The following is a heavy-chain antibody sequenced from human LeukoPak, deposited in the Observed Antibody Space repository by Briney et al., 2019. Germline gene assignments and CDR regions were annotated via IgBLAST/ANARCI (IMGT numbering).Heavy chain of an antibody. CDR2: ISAYNGNT. D-gene: IGHD3-22*01. V-gene: IGHV1-18*01. J-gene: IGHJ2*01. CDR1: GYTFTSYG. CDR3: ARFYYYDSSGYYLAEPGYFDL. Sequence: ASVNVSCKASGYTFTSYGISWVRQAPGQGLEWMGWISAYNGNTNYAQKLQGRVTMTTDTSTSTAYMELRSLRSDDTAVYYCARFYYYDSSGYYLAEPGYFDLWGCGTLVTVSS.